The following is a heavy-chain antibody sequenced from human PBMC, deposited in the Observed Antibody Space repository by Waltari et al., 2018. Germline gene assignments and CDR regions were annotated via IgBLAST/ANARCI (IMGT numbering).Heavy chain of an antibody. CDR2: IYTSGST. Sequence: QVQLQESGPGLVTPSQTLSLTCTVSGGSISSGSSSWSWIRQPAGKGLEWIGRIYTSGSTNYNPSLKSRVTISVDTSKNQFSLKLSSVTAADTAVYYCARDIVVVPAAIGYYYGMDVWGQGTTVTVSS. CDR3: ARDIVVVPAAIGYYYGMDV. D-gene: IGHD2-2*01. J-gene: IGHJ6*02. V-gene: IGHV4-61*02. CDR1: GGSISSGSSS.